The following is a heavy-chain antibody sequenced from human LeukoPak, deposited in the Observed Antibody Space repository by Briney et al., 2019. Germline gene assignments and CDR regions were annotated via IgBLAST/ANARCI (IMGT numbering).Heavy chain of an antibody. CDR3: ARGGGGANEDY. D-gene: IGHD1-26*01. CDR1: GGSISSYY. J-gene: IGHJ4*02. V-gene: IGHV4-59*12. Sequence: SETLSLTCTVSGGSISSYYWSWIRQPPGKGLEWIGYIYYSGSTNYNPSLKSRVTISVDKSKNQFSLRLSSVTAADTAVYYCARGGGGANEDYWGQGTLVTVSS. CDR2: IYYSGST.